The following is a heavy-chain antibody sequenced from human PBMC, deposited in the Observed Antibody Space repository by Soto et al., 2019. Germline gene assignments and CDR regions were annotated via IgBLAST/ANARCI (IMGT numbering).Heavy chain of an antibody. Sequence: SETLSLTCAVSGGSISSGGYSWIWIRQPPGKGLEWIGYFYHSGGTSYNPSLKSRLTISVDTSKNQFSLRLTSVTAADTAVYYYAREDSSGYKFFDNWGQGTLVTVS. D-gene: IGHD3-22*01. CDR1: GGSISSGGYS. CDR2: FYHSGGT. V-gene: IGHV4-61*08. CDR3: AREDSSGYKFFDN. J-gene: IGHJ4*02.